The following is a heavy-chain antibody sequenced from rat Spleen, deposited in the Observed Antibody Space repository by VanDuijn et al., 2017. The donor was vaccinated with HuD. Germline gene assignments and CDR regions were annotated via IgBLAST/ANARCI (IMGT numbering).Heavy chain of an antibody. CDR2: ISNNSGS. Sequence: VQLVESGGGLVQPGKSLKLSCSASGFTFSSFGMHWIRQGPGKGLDWVAYISNNSGSVYADAVKGRFTISRDNAKNTLYLQLNSLKSEDTAIYYCARERYYGYDYDYFDYWGQGVMVTVSS. J-gene: IGHJ2*01. CDR1: GFTFSSFG. D-gene: IGHD1-7*01. V-gene: IGHV5-62*01. CDR3: ARERYYGYDYDYFDY.